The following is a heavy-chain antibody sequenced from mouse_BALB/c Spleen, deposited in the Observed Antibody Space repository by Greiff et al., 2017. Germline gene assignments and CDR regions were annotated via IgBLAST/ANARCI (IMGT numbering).Heavy chain of an antibody. V-gene: IGHV1-54*01. D-gene: IGHD2-3*01. Sequence: QVQLQQSGAELVRPGTSVKVSCKASGYAFTNYLIEWVKQRPGQGLEWIGVINPGSGGTNYNEKFKGKATLTADKSSSTAYMQLSSLTSDDSAVYFCARDDCYSFYAMDYWGQGTSVTVSS. CDR1: GYAFTNYL. J-gene: IGHJ4*01. CDR3: ARDDCYSFYAMDY. CDR2: INPGSGGT.